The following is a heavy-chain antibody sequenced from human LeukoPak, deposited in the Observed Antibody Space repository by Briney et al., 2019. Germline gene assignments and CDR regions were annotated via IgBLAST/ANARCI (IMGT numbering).Heavy chain of an antibody. CDR3: ARAWYYYGSGSSSESY. D-gene: IGHD3-10*01. Sequence: GGSLRLSCAASGFTFSSYEMNWVRQAPGKGLEWVSYISSSGSTIYYADSVKGRFTISRDNAKNSLYLQMNSLRSEDTAVYYCARAWYYYGSGSSSESYWGQGTLVTVSS. V-gene: IGHV3-48*03. CDR2: ISSSGSTI. CDR1: GFTFSSYE. J-gene: IGHJ4*02.